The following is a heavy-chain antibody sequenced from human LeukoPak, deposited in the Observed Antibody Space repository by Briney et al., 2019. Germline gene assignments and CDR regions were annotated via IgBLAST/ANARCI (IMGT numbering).Heavy chain of an antibody. D-gene: IGHD5-24*01. V-gene: IGHV3-53*01. CDR3: ARGSEMATNGDDWFDP. CDR2: IYSGGST. CDR1: GFTVSSHY. J-gene: IGHJ5*02. Sequence: TGGSLRLSCAASGFTVSSHYMSWVRQAPGKGLEWVSVIYSGGSTYYADSVKGRFTISRDNSKNTLYLQMNSLRAEDTAVYYCARGSEMATNGDDWFDPWGQGTLVTVSS.